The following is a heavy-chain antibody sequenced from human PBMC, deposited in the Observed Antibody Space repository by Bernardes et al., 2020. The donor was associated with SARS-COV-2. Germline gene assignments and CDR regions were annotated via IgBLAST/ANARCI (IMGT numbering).Heavy chain of an antibody. D-gene: IGHD6-6*01. CDR1: GYTFASYD. Sequence: APVKVVCKASGYTFASYDINWVRQDTGQGLEWMGWMNPNSGNTGYAQKFQGRVTMTRNTSISTAYMELSSLRSEDTAVYYCAREGSSSRYYYYYGMDVWGQGTTVTVSS. J-gene: IGHJ6*02. CDR2: MNPNSGNT. V-gene: IGHV1-8*01. CDR3: AREGSSSRYYYYYGMDV.